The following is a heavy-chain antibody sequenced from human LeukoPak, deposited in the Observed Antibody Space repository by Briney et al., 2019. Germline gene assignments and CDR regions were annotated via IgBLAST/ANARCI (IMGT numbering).Heavy chain of an antibody. D-gene: IGHD2-2*01. Sequence: GASVKVSCKASGYTFTGYYMHWVRQAPGQGLEWMGWINPNSGGTNYAQKSQGRVTMTRDTSISTAYMELSRLRSDDTAVYYCAGGHGYRSSTSCLKPSLVDYWGQGTLVTVSS. CDR2: INPNSGGT. CDR3: AGGHGYRSSTSCLKPSLVDY. J-gene: IGHJ4*02. CDR1: GYTFTGYY. V-gene: IGHV1-2*02.